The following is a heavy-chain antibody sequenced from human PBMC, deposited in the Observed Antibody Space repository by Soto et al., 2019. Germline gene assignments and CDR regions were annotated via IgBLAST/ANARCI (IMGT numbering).Heavy chain of an antibody. V-gene: IGHV3-66*01. J-gene: IGHJ5*02. Sequence: EVQLLESGGGLVQPGGSLRLSCAASGFTFSGNAMTWVRQAPGKGLDWVSVIYSGGSTYYADSVKGRFTISRDNSKNTLYLQMNSLRAEDTAVYYCGRDGDIGGSGWYVHWGQGTLVTVSS. CDR1: GFTFSGNA. CDR3: GRDGDIGGSGWYVH. D-gene: IGHD5-12*01. CDR2: IYSGGST.